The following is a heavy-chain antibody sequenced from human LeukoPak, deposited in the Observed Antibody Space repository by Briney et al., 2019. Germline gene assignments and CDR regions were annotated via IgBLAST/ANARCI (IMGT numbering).Heavy chain of an antibody. D-gene: IGHD2-21*02. V-gene: IGHV1-18*04. J-gene: IGHJ4*02. CDR3: ARGPYCGGDCYPGFDY. CDR1: GYTFTSYG. CDR2: ISAYNGNT. Sequence: ASVKVSCKASGYTFTSYGISWVRQAPGQGLEWMGWISAYNGNTNYAQKLQGRVTMTTDTSTSTAYMELRSLRSDDTAVYYCARGPYCGGDCYPGFDYWGQGALVTVSP.